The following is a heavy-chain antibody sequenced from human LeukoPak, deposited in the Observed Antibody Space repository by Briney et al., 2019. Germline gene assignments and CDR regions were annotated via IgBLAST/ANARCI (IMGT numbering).Heavy chain of an antibody. Sequence: GGSLRLSCRVSGFAHTNYWMHWVRQAPGKGLVWVARINGDGGSTMHADSVKGRFTISRDNSKNTLYLQMNSLRAEDTAVYYCAKGDMVRGVIITDFDYWGQGTLVTVSS. CDR3: AKGDMVRGVIITDFDY. CDR2: INGDGGST. V-gene: IGHV3-74*03. CDR1: GFAHTNYW. D-gene: IGHD3-10*01. J-gene: IGHJ4*02.